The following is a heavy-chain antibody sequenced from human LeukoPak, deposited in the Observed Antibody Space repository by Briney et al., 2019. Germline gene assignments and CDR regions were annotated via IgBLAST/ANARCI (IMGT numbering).Heavy chain of an antibody. D-gene: IGHD5-24*01. CDR3: ARSGDGYTYYFDY. CDR2: MIPIFDTT. Sequence: SVKVSYKASGGTFSSYAISWVRQAPGQGLEWMGRMIPIFDTTNYAQRFQGRVTITADKSMSTAYMELNSLRSEDTALYYCARSGDGYTYYFDYWGQGTLVTVSS. V-gene: IGHV1-69*06. CDR1: GGTFSSYA. J-gene: IGHJ4*02.